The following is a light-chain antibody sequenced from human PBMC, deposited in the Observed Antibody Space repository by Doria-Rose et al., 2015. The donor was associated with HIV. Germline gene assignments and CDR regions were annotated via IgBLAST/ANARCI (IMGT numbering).Light chain of an antibody. J-gene: IGLJ2*01. CDR2: DNS. CDR3: ATWDSSLSVEV. Sequence: KLLILDNSRRPSGIPDRFTGSRSGTSATLVITGPQTGDEADYYCATWDSSLSVEVFGGGTKLTVL. V-gene: IGLV1-51*01.